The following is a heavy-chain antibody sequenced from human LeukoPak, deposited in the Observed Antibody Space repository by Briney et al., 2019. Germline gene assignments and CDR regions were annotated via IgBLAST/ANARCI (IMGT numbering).Heavy chain of an antibody. D-gene: IGHD5-12*01. V-gene: IGHV5-51*01. J-gene: IGHJ4*02. CDR2: IYPGDSDT. CDR3: ARQGGYDYEGSDY. Sequence: PGESLKISCKGSGYSFTSCWIGWVRQMPGKGLEWMGIIYPGDSDTGYSPSFQGQVTISADKSISTAYLQWSSLKASDTAMYYCARQGGYDYEGSDYWGQGTLVTVST. CDR1: GYSFTSCW.